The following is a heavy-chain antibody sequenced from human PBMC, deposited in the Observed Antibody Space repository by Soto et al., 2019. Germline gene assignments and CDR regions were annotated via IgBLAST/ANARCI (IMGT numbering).Heavy chain of an antibody. CDR3: ARYCTLTSVNCYSAY. V-gene: IGHV3-11*01. D-gene: IGHD2-2*02. CDR1: GFTFRDFY. CDR2: ISSSGDT. Sequence: QVQLVESGGGLVKPGGALRPSCAASGFTFRDFYMSWIRQAPGKGLEWVSYISSSGDTDYADSVKGRFTISRDNAKNSLSLQMNSLRAEDTAVYYCARYCTLTSVNCYSAYWGQGTLVTVSS. J-gene: IGHJ4*02.